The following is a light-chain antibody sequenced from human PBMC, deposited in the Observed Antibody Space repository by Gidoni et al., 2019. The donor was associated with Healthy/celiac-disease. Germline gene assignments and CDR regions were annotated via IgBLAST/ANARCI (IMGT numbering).Light chain of an antibody. CDR3: QQSYSTPF. J-gene: IGKJ3*01. CDR1: QSISSY. Sequence: DIQMTQSPSSLSASVGDRVTITCRASQSISSYLNWYQQKPGKAPKLLIYAASSLQSGVPSRFSGSGSGTDFTLTISSLQPEDFATYYGQQSYSTPFFGPGTKVDIK. V-gene: IGKV1-39*01. CDR2: AAS.